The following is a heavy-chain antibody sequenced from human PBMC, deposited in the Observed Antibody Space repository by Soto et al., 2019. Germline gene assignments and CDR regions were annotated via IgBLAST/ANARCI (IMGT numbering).Heavy chain of an antibody. CDR3: ARGGRDDYGDYFDY. D-gene: IGHD4-17*01. J-gene: IGHJ4*02. CDR2: MNPNSGNT. V-gene: IGHV1-8*01. CDR1: GYTFTSYD. Sequence: QVQLVQSGAEVKKPGASVKVSCKASGYTFTSYDINWVRQATGQGLEWMGWMNPNSGNTSYAQKFQGTVTMTRNTSISTAYMELGSLRSEDTAVYYCARGGRDDYGDYFDYWGQGTLVTVSS.